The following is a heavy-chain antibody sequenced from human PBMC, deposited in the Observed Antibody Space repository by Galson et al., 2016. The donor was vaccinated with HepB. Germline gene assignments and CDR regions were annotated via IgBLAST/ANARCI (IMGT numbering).Heavy chain of an antibody. CDR3: ARSTGGGWRPSYFDY. J-gene: IGHJ4*02. CDR2: MNQDGSEK. D-gene: IGHD6-19*01. Sequence: SLRLSCAVSGFTFNSYWLSWVRQAPGKGLEWGANMNQDGSEKYYVDSVKGRFTISRDNAKNSLYLKMDSLSAEDTAEYYCARSTGGGWRPSYFDYWGQGTLVTVSS. V-gene: IGHV3-7*01. CDR1: GFTFNSYW.